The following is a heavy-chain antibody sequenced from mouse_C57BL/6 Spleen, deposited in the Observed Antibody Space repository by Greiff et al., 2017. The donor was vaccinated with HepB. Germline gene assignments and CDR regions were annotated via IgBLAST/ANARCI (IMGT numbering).Heavy chain of an antibody. V-gene: IGHV5-4*03. J-gene: IGHJ3*01. CDR3: ARKDGSSPWFAY. D-gene: IGHD1-1*01. CDR2: ISDGGSYT. CDR1: GFTFSSYA. Sequence: EVKLVESGGGLVKPGGSLKLSCAASGFTFSSYAMSWVRQTPEKRLEWVATISDGGSYTYYPDNVKGRFTISRDNAKNNLYLQMSHLKSEDTAMYYCARKDGSSPWFAYWGQGTLVTVSA.